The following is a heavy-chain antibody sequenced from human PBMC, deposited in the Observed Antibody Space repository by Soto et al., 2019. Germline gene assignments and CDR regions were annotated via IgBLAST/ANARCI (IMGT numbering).Heavy chain of an antibody. Sequence: KPSDTLSLTGDVDGACFGGYILSWIRQTPGKGLQWIGQINHSGSANYNPSLKSRVTISVHTSNSQFSLELSSVTAADTAVYYCARGGASCSGTVCFAFGIWGLGTMVT. V-gene: IGHV4-34*01. D-gene: IGHD2-15*01. CDR1: GACFGGYI. CDR3: ARGGASCSGTVCFAFGI. J-gene: IGHJ3*02. CDR2: INHSGSA.